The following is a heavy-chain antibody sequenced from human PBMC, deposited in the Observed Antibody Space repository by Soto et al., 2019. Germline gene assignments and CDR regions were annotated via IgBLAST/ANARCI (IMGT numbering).Heavy chain of an antibody. V-gene: IGHV4-4*07. Sequence: QVQLQESGPCLVKPSETLSLTCTVSGGSISSYYWSWIRQPAGKGLEWIVRIYTSGSTNYTPSLNSRVTMPVDASKNPFSLKLSSVTAADTAVYYCAGEGGTTVLVAHWGQGTLDTVSS. J-gene: IGHJ4*02. D-gene: IGHD3-22*01. CDR2: IYTSGST. CDR1: GGSISSYY. CDR3: AGEGGTTVLVAH.